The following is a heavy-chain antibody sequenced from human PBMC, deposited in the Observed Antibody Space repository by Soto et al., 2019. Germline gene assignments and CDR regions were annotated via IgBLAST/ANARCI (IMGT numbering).Heavy chain of an antibody. D-gene: IGHD2-15*01. J-gene: IGHJ4*02. CDR1: GASISSYY. CDR3: ARRYGGTFDY. Sequence: PSETLSLTCTVSGASISSYYWSWIRQPPGKGLEWIGYIYKSGSTNYNPSLRSRITISADTSKNQFSLKLSSVTTADTAVYYCARRYGGTFDYWGQGTLVTV. V-gene: IGHV4-59*08. CDR2: IYKSGST.